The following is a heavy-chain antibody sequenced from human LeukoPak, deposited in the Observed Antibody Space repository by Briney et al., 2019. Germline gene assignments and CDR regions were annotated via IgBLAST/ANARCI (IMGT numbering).Heavy chain of an antibody. CDR1: GFTFTSYG. Sequence: GGSLRLSCAASGFTFTSYGMHWVRQSPGKGLEWVALITYDGYYKYYSDSVKGRFTISSDNSKNTLHLQMNTLRAEDTAIYYCAKGWYPDYWGQGTLVTVSS. D-gene: IGHD2-15*01. CDR3: AKGWYPDY. CDR2: ITYDGYYK. V-gene: IGHV3-30*18. J-gene: IGHJ4*02.